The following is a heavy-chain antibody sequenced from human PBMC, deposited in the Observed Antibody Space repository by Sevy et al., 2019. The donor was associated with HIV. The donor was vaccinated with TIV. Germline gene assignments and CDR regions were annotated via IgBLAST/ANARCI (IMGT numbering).Heavy chain of an antibody. CDR1: GFTFSSYA. J-gene: IGHJ3*02. D-gene: IGHD6-19*01. V-gene: IGHV3-23*01. CDR3: AKGHEQWLVLDAFDI. CDR2: ISGSGGST. Sequence: GGSLRLSCAASGFTFSSYAMSWVRQAPGKGLEWVSAISGSGGSTYYADSVKGRFTISRDNSKNTLYLQMNSLRAEDTAVHSCAKGHEQWLVLDAFDIWGQGTMVTVSS.